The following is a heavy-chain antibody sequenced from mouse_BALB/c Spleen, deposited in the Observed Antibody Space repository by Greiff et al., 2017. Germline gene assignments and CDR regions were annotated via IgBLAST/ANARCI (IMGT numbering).Heavy chain of an antibody. J-gene: IGHJ3*01. CDR1: GYTFTDYY. Sequence: QVQLQQSGAELARPGASVKLSCKASGYTFTDYYINWVKQRTGQGLAWIGEIYPGSGNTYYNEKFKGKATLTADKSSSTAYMQLSSLTSEDSAVYFCARDEGLGFAYWGQGTLVTVSA. D-gene: IGHD2-4*01. V-gene: IGHV1-77*01. CDR2: IYPGSGNT. CDR3: ARDEGLGFAY.